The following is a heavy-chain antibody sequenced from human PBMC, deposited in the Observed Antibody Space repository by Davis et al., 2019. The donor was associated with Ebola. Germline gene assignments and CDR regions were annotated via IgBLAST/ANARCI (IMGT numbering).Heavy chain of an antibody. Sequence: ASVKVSCKASGGTFSSYGISWVRQAPGQGLEWMGWISAYNGNTNYAQKLQGRVTMTRNTSISTAYMELSSLRSEDTAVYYCARGVLLWFTELLSGPGWFDPWGQGTLVTVSS. CDR1: GGTFSSYG. CDR2: ISAYNGNT. J-gene: IGHJ5*02. V-gene: IGHV1-18*01. D-gene: IGHD3-10*01. CDR3: ARGVLLWFTELLSGPGWFDP.